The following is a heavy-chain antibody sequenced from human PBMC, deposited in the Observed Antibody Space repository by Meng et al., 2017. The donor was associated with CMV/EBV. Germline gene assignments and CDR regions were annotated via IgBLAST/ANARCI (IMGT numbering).Heavy chain of an antibody. Sequence: GGSLRLSCVGSGFTFSTYGMNWVRQAPGKGLEWIAYIGSGGYNIYYADSVKGRFTISRDNAENSMYLQMNSLRAEDTAVYYCARDKVVVVPAPLFGMDVWGQGTTVTVSS. CDR1: GFTFSTYG. V-gene: IGHV3-48*03. CDR2: IGSGGYNI. D-gene: IGHD2-2*01. J-gene: IGHJ6*02. CDR3: ARDKVVVVPAPLFGMDV.